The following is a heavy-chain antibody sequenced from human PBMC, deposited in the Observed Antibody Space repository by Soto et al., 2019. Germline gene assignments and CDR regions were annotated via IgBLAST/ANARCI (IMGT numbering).Heavy chain of an antibody. CDR1: GFTFSGYA. CDR3: ARVPRIAAAGTPYYFDY. J-gene: IGHJ4*02. D-gene: IGHD6-13*01. V-gene: IGHV3-30-3*01. Sequence: QVQLVESGGGVVQPGRSLRLSCAASGFTFSGYAMHWVRQAPGKGLEWVAVISYDGSNKYYADSVKGRFTISRDNSKNTLYLQMNSLRAEDTAVYYCARVPRIAAAGTPYYFDYWGQGTLVTVSS. CDR2: ISYDGSNK.